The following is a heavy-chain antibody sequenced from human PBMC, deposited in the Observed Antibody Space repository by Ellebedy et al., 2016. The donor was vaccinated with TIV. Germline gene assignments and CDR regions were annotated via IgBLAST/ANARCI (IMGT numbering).Heavy chain of an antibody. V-gene: IGHV3-53*01. CDR2: VYSGGGV. CDR1: GFSVSSTY. CDR3: ASPGH. Sequence: GESLKISCAASGFSVSSTYVNWVRQAPGKGLEWPSVVYSGGGVFYADSVRGRFTMSRDSSQNTLYLQMNSLRVEDTAVYYCASPGHWGQGTRVTVSP. J-gene: IGHJ4*02.